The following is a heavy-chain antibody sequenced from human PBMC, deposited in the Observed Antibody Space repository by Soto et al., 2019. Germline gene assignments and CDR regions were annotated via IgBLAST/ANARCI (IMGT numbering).Heavy chain of an antibody. CDR1: GGTFSSYT. Sequence: QVQLVQSGAEVKKPGSSVKVSCKASGGTFSSYTISWVRQAPGQGLEWMGRIIPILGIANYAQKFQGRVTITADKSTSTAYVELSSLRSEDTAVYYCARELRMITFGGVIAPDAFDIWGQGTMVTVSS. J-gene: IGHJ3*02. V-gene: IGHV1-69*08. CDR2: IIPILGIA. CDR3: ARELRMITFGGVIAPDAFDI. D-gene: IGHD3-16*02.